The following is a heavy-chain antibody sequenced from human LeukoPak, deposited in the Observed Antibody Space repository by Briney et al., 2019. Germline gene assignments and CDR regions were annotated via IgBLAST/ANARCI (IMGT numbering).Heavy chain of an antibody. V-gene: IGHV3-30-3*01. D-gene: IGHD3-10*01. CDR3: ARDGSGSYYKFDY. Sequence: GRSLRLSCAASGFTFSSYAMHWVRQAPGKGLEWVAVISYDGSNIYYADSVKGRFTISRDNSKNTLYLQMNSLRAEDTAVYYCARDGSGSYYKFDYWGQGALVTVSS. CDR1: GFTFSSYA. CDR2: ISYDGSNI. J-gene: IGHJ4*02.